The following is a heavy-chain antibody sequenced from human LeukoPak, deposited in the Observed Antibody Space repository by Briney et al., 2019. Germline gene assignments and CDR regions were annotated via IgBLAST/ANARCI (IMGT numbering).Heavy chain of an antibody. J-gene: IGHJ6*02. CDR1: GFTFSSYG. CDR3: ARENVKVASYYYYGMDV. CDR2: ISYDGSNK. Sequence: GGSLRLSCAASGFTFSSYGMHWVRQAPGKGLEWVAVISYDGSNKYYADSVKGRFTISRDNSKNTLYLQMNSLRAEDTAVYYCARENVKVASYYYYGMDVWGQGTTVTVSS. D-gene: IGHD2-15*01. V-gene: IGHV3-30*03.